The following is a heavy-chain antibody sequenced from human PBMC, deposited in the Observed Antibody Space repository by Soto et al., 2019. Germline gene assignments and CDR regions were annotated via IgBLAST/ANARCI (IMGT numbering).Heavy chain of an antibody. CDR1: GGSISSYY. CDR3: AREGAGPVVVATNLHYYYGMDV. D-gene: IGHD5-12*01. Sequence: QVQLQESGPGLVKPSETLSLTCTVSGGSISSYYWSWIRQPAGKGLEWIGRIYTSGSTNYNPSLKSRVTMSVATSQSQFALKLSSVTAADTAVYYCAREGAGPVVVATNLHYYYGMDVWGQGTTVTVSS. CDR2: IYTSGST. V-gene: IGHV4-4*07. J-gene: IGHJ6*02.